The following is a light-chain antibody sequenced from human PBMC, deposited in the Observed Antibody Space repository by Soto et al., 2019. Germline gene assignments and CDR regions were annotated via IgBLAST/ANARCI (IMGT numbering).Light chain of an antibody. CDR3: QQYNNWPYT. J-gene: IGKJ2*01. V-gene: IGKV3-15*01. CDR1: QSVSSN. CDR2: GAS. Sequence: EIVMTQSPATLSVCPGERAALSCRASQSVSSNFAWYQQKPGQAPRLLIYGASTRATGIPARFSGSGSGTDFTLTISSLQSEDFAVYYCQQYNNWPYTFGQGTKLEIK.